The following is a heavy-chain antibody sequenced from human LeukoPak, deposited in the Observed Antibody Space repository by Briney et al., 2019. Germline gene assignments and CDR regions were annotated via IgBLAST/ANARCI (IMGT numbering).Heavy chain of an antibody. D-gene: IGHD6-13*01. Sequence: PSQTLSLTCTVSGGSISSYYWSWIRQPPGKGLEWIGEINHSGSTNYNPSLKSRVTISVDTSKNQFSLKLSSVTAADTAVYYCARGRRAKYSSSWYYRWFDPWGQGTLVTVSS. CDR2: INHSGST. CDR3: ARGRRAKYSSSWYYRWFDP. V-gene: IGHV4-34*01. CDR1: GGSISSYY. J-gene: IGHJ5*02.